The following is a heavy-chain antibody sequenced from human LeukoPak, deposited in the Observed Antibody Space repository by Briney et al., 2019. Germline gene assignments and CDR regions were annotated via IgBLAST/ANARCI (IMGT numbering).Heavy chain of an antibody. Sequence: GGSLRLSCAASGFTFSSYAMHWVRQAPGMGLEWVAVISYDGSNKYYADSVKGRFTISRDNSKNTLYLQMNSLRAEDTAVYYCARDRQWLAQFDYWGQGTLVTVSS. V-gene: IGHV3-30-3*01. J-gene: IGHJ4*02. CDR2: ISYDGSNK. D-gene: IGHD6-19*01. CDR1: GFTFSSYA. CDR3: ARDRQWLAQFDY.